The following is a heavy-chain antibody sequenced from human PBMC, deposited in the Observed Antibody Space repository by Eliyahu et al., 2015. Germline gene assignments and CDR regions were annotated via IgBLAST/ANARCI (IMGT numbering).Heavy chain of an antibody. CDR3: ARDDEELWSYYFDY. D-gene: IGHD5-18*01. Sequence: DYYMSWIRQAPGKGLEWVSYISSSGSTIYYADSVKGRFTISRDNAKNSLYLQMNSLRAEDTAVYYCARDDEELWSYYFDYWGQGTLVTVSS. V-gene: IGHV3-11*01. CDR2: ISSSGSTI. J-gene: IGHJ4*02. CDR1: DYY.